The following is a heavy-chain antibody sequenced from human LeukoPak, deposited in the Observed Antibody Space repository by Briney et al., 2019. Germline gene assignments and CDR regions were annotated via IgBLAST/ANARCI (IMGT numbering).Heavy chain of an antibody. J-gene: IGHJ4*02. D-gene: IGHD3-10*01. CDR3: AKDGAMVRGVTHVDY. CDR1: GFTFSSYG. Sequence: PGGSLRLSCAASGFTFSSYGMHWARQAPGKGLEWVAVISYDGSNKYYADSVKGRFTISRDNSKNTLYLQMNSLRAEDTAVYYCAKDGAMVRGVTHVDYWGQGTLVTVSS. V-gene: IGHV3-30*18. CDR2: ISYDGSNK.